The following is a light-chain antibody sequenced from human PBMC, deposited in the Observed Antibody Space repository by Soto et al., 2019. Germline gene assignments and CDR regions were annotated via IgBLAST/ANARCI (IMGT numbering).Light chain of an antibody. Sequence: QSVLTQPPSASGSPGQSVTISCTGTSSDIGGYNYVSWYQQHPGKAPKLMIFEVSKRPSGVPDRFSGSKSGNTASLTVSGLQAEDEAHHYCSSFAGSNNFGVFGTGTKVTVL. V-gene: IGLV2-8*01. CDR3: SSFAGSNNFGV. CDR1: SSDIGGYNY. CDR2: EVS. J-gene: IGLJ1*01.